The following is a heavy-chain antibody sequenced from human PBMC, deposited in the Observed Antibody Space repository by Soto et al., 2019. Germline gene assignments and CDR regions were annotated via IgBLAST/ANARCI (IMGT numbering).Heavy chain of an antibody. V-gene: IGHV1-2*04. CDR1: GYTFTGYY. CDR3: ARGDHDYGDYYYYYGMDV. CDR2: INPNSGGT. J-gene: IGHJ6*02. D-gene: IGHD4-17*01. Sequence: QVQLVQSGAEVKKPGASVKVSCKASGYTFTGYYMHWVRQAPGQGLEWMGWINPNSGGTNYAQKFQGWVTMTRDTSISTAYMELSRLRSDDTAVYYCARGDHDYGDYYYYYGMDVWGQGTTVTVSS.